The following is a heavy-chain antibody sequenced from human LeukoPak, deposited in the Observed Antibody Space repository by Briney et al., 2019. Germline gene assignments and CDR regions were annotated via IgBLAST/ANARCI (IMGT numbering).Heavy chain of an antibody. D-gene: IGHD2-21*02. CDR1: GGTFSSYA. CDR2: IIPIFGTA. J-gene: IGHJ4*02. V-gene: IGHV1-69*13. CDR3: ASEGYCGGDCYYLDY. Sequence: ASVKVSCKASGGTFSSYAISWVRQAPGQGLEWMGGIIPIFGTANYAQKFQGRVTITADESTSTAYMGLSSLRSEDTAVYYCASEGYCGGDCYYLDYWGQGTLVTVSS.